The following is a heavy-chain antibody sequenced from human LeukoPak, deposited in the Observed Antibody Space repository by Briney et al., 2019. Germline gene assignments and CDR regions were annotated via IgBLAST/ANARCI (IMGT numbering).Heavy chain of an antibody. V-gene: IGHV1-8*01. CDR2: MNPNSGNT. CDR3: ARGRTSYFDY. J-gene: IGHJ4*02. Sequence: GASVKVSCKASGYTFTSYDINWVRQASGQGPEWMGGMNPNSGNTVYAQKFQGRVTMTRDTSISTSYMELSSLRSDDTAVYYCARGRTSYFDYWGQGTLVTVSS. CDR1: GYTFTSYD.